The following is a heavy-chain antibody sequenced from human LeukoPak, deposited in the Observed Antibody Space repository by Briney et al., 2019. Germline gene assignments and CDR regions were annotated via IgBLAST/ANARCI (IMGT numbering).Heavy chain of an antibody. Sequence: GASVKVSCKASGYTFTGYYMHWVRQAPGQGLEWMGWINPKSGGTNYAQKFQGRVTMTRDTSISTAYVELSRLTSDDTAFYYCARAPLGSSGFSPGENWGQGTLVTVSS. CDR1: GYTFTGYY. CDR2: INPKSGGT. D-gene: IGHD6-19*01. CDR3: ARAPLGSSGFSPGEN. J-gene: IGHJ4*02. V-gene: IGHV1-2*02.